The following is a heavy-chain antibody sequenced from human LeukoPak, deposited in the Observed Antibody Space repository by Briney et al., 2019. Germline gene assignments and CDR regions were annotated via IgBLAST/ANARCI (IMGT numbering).Heavy chain of an antibody. J-gene: IGHJ6*04. Sequence: GGSLRLSCAASGFTVSSNYISWVRQGPGKGLEWVSAIYSGGTTYYADSVKGRFTISRDNSKNTVYLQMNSLTTEDTAVYYCAKTRIAVAGMDVWGKGTTVTVSS. CDR1: GFTVSSNY. CDR3: AKTRIAVAGMDV. D-gene: IGHD6-19*01. CDR2: IYSGGTT. V-gene: IGHV3-53*05.